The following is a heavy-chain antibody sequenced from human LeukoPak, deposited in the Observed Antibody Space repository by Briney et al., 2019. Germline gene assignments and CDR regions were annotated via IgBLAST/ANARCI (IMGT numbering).Heavy chain of an antibody. CDR3: ARVRGWNDYYYYYMDV. D-gene: IGHD1-1*01. Sequence: GESLKISCKGSGYSFTSYWIGWVRQLPGKGLEWMGIIYPGDSDTRYSPSFQGQVTISADKSISTAYLQWSSLKASDTAMYYCARVRGWNDYYYYYMDVWGKGTTVTISS. J-gene: IGHJ6*03. V-gene: IGHV5-51*01. CDR1: GYSFTSYW. CDR2: IYPGDSDT.